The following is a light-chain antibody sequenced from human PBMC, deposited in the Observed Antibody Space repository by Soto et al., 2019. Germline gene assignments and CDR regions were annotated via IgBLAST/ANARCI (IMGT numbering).Light chain of an antibody. CDR3: QQYGGSPAWT. Sequence: EIVLTQSPGTLSLSPGERATLSCRASQSVSSSYLAWYQQKPGQAPRLLIYGASSRATGIPDRFSGSGSGTDFTLTISRLEPEDFAVYYCQQYGGSPAWTFGQGTKVEIK. V-gene: IGKV3-20*01. J-gene: IGKJ1*01. CDR1: QSVSSSY. CDR2: GAS.